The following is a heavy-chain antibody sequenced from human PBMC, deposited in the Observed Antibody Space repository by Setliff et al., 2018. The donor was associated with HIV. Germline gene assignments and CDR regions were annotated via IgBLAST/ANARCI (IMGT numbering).Heavy chain of an antibody. Sequence: SETLSLTCTVSGYSISSGYYWGWIRQPPGKGLEWIGSIYHSGNTNYNPSLKSRVTMSVDTSKNQFSLRLSSVTAADTAVYYCARDQKGYSYGYFDSWGQGTLVTVSS. J-gene: IGHJ4*02. CDR2: IYHSGNT. CDR1: GYSISSGYY. D-gene: IGHD5-18*01. V-gene: IGHV4-38-2*02. CDR3: ARDQKGYSYGYFDS.